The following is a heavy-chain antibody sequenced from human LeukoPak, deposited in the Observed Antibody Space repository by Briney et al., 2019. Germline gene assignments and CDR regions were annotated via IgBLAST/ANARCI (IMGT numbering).Heavy chain of an antibody. V-gene: IGHV3-74*01. D-gene: IGHD2-15*01. CDR3: TRRVSATRWFDP. CDR1: GCTFNTYW. J-gene: IGHJ5*02. Sequence: GGSLRLSCAASGCTFNTYWMHGVRQAPGKGLVWVSRISGDGSATIYADSVKGRFTISRDNAEDTMYLQMNSLTVEDTAVYYCTRRVSATRWFDPWGQGTLVTVSS. CDR2: ISGDGSAT.